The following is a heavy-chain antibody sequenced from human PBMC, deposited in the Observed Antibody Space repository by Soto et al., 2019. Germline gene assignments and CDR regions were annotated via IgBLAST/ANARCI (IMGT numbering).Heavy chain of an antibody. CDR2: ISGGGIST. D-gene: IGHD3-10*01. V-gene: IGHV3-23*01. Sequence: EVQLLESGGGLVQPGGSLTLSCAASGFTFSNYAMSWVRQAPGKGLEWVSAISGGGISTYYADSVRGRFTISRDNSRNTLYLRMNRLRAEATAVYYCEGDAMSMVRGTNNWFDPWGQASLVTVSS. J-gene: IGHJ5*02. CDR1: GFTFSNYA. CDR3: EGDAMSMVRGTNNWFDP.